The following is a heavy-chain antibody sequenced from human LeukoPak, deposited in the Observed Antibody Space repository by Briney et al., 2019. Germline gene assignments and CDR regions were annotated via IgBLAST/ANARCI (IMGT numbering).Heavy chain of an antibody. J-gene: IGHJ3*02. Sequence: PGGSLRLSCAASGFIFSTYGMHWVRQAPGKGLEWVAFIQFDGSNEFYADSVKGRFTISRDNAKNTLYLQMNSLRAEDTAVYYCARVDYYDSSGDYDAFDIWGQGTMVTVSS. D-gene: IGHD3-22*01. CDR1: GFIFSTYG. CDR3: ARVDYYDSSGDYDAFDI. CDR2: IQFDGSNE. V-gene: IGHV3-30*02.